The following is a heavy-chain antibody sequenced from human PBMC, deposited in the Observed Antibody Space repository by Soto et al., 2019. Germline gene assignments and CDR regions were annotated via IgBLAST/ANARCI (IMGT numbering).Heavy chain of an antibody. Sequence: GGSLRLSCAASGFTFSSYSMNWVRQAPGKGLEWVSSISSSSSYIYYANSVKGRFTISRDNAKNSLYLQMNSLRAEAHAVYNCASDALFVWLSYSYYGMDVWGQGTTVTVAS. J-gene: IGHJ6*02. V-gene: IGHV3-21*06. CDR3: ASDALFVWLSYSYYGMDV. CDR2: ISSSSSYI. D-gene: IGHD3-16*01. CDR1: GFTFSSYS.